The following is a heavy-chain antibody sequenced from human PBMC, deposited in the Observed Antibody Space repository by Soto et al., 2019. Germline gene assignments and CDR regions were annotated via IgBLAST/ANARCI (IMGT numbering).Heavy chain of an antibody. V-gene: IGHV3-49*03. Sequence: GGSLRLSCTASGFTFGDYAMSWFRQAPGKGLEWVGFIRSKAYGGTTEYAASVKGRFTISRDDSKSIAYLQMNSLKTEDTAVYYCTREVIAVAGTLAFDIWGQGTMVTVSS. CDR3: TREVIAVAGTLAFDI. CDR1: GFTFGDYA. CDR2: IRSKAYGGTT. D-gene: IGHD6-19*01. J-gene: IGHJ3*02.